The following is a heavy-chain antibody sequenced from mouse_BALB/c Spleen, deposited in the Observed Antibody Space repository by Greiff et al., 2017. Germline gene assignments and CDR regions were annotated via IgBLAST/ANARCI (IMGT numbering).Heavy chain of an antibody. J-gene: IGHJ2*01. D-gene: IGHD1-1*01. CDR3: ARGGLTSFDD. CDR1: GYSITSGYY. CDR2: ISYDGSN. Sequence: EVQLQESGPGLVKPSQSLSLTCSVTGYSITSGYYWNWIRQFPGNKLEWMGYISYDGSNNYNPSLKNRISITRDTSKNQCFLKLNSVTTEDTATDYCARGGLTSFDDWGQGTTLTVSS. V-gene: IGHV3-6*02.